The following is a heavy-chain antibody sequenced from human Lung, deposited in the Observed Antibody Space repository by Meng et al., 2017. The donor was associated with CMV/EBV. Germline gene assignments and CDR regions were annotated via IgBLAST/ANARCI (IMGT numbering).Heavy chain of an antibody. Sequence: SXXVSXKASGGTFSSYAISWVRQAPGQGLEWMGGIIPILGIANYAQKFQGRVTITADKSTCTAYMELSSLRSEDTAVYYCASLGYCSSTSCPLYYYYGMDVWXQGTTVTVSS. CDR3: ASLGYCSSTSCPLYYYYGMDV. D-gene: IGHD2-2*01. CDR1: GGTFSSYA. CDR2: IIPILGIA. J-gene: IGHJ6*02. V-gene: IGHV1-69*10.